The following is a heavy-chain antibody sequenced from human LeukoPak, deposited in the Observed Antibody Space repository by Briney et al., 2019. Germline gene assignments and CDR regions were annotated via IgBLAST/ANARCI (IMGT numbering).Heavy chain of an antibody. D-gene: IGHD1-26*01. V-gene: IGHV3-66*01. Sequence: GGSLRLSCAASGFTVSTNYMTWVRQAPGKGLEWVSSIYGPITTFSADSVKDRFTISRDTSKNTLFLQMNSLRAEDTAVYYCTRESYNGSHSWFDTWGQGALVTVSS. CDR3: TRESYNGSHSWFDT. CDR1: GFTVSTNY. CDR2: IYGPITT. J-gene: IGHJ5*02.